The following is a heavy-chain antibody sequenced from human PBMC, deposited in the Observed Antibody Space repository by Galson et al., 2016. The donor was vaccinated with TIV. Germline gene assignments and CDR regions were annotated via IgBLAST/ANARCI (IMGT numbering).Heavy chain of an antibody. D-gene: IGHD2-8*01. CDR1: GDSISSYY. V-gene: IGHV4-59*08. J-gene: IGHJ5*01. CDR2: IYNNMDFSETT. Sequence: LSLTCTVSGDSISSYYWTWIRQSPGKGLEWIGYIYNNMDFSETTNYNPSLMGRVTISLDTSRSHISLKLTSVTAADTAVYYCARQRNLSNGPWFDSWGQGALVTVSS. CDR3: ARQRNLSNGPWFDS.